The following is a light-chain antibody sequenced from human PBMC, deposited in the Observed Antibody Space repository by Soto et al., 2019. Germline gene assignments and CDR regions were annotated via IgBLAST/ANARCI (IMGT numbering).Light chain of an antibody. J-gene: IGKJ4*01. CDR3: QQYESYPMT. CDR1: QSISSW. CDR2: KAS. V-gene: IGKV1-5*03. Sequence: DSQMTQYPSTLSASIGDRVTITCRAGQSISSWLAWYQQKPGKAPKLLISKASTFQSGVPPRFSGSGSGTEFALTISRLQPDDFATYYWQQYESYPMTFGGGTKVEIK.